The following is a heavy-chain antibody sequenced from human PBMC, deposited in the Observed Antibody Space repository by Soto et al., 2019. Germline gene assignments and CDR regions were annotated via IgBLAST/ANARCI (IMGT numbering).Heavy chain of an antibody. CDR2: ISHSGIT. Sequence: QVQLQESGPGLVRPSGALSVTCAVSGDSISRSHWWSWVRQSPGKGLEWIGEISHSGITNYNPSLKSRVIISGDKSKNQLSLKLTSVTAADTAVYYCARVRYDRSGFDHWGQGTLVSVFS. V-gene: IGHV4-4*02. D-gene: IGHD3-22*01. J-gene: IGHJ4*02. CDR1: GDSISRSHW. CDR3: ARVRYDRSGFDH.